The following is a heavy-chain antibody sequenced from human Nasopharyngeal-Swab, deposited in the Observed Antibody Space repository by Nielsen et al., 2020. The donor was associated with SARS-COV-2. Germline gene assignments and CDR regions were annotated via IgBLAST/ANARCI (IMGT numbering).Heavy chain of an antibody. V-gene: IGHV1-18*04. D-gene: IGHD2-2*01. Sequence: ASVKVSCEASGYTFTSYGIRWVRQAPGQGLEWMGWISAYNGNTNYAQKLQGRVTMTTDTSTSTAYMELRSLRSDDTAVYYCARVRREYCSSTSCYPGYYYYMDVWGKGTTVTVSS. CDR1: GYTFTSYG. J-gene: IGHJ6*03. CDR3: ARVRREYCSSTSCYPGYYYYMDV. CDR2: ISAYNGNT.